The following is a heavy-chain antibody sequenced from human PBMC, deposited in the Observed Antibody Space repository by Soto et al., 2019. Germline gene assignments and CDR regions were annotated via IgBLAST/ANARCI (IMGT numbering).Heavy chain of an antibody. D-gene: IGHD3-10*01. J-gene: IGHJ4*02. CDR3: AGETYYYGSGSPPLDY. CDR1: GGSISSGGYY. V-gene: IGHV4-31*03. Sequence: QVQLQESGPGLVKPSQTLSLTCTVSGGSISSGGYYRSWIRQHPGKGLEWIGYIYYSGSTYYNPSIKSRVTKTVDTSKNQFSLKLSSVTAADTAVYYCAGETYYYGSGSPPLDYWGQGTLVTVSS. CDR2: IYYSGST.